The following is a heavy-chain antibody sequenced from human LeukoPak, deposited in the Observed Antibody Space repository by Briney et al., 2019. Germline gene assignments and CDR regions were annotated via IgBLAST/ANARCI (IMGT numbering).Heavy chain of an antibody. J-gene: IGHJ4*02. CDR1: GYTFTGYY. Sequence: ASVKVSCKASGYTFTGYYMNWVRQAPGQGLEWMGWIYPNSGATEYAQKFQGRVTITRDTSISTAYMELSGLRSDDTAVYYCGTLLSNGPFDYWGQGSLVTVSS. CDR3: GTLLSNGPFDY. V-gene: IGHV1-2*02. CDR2: IYPNSGAT.